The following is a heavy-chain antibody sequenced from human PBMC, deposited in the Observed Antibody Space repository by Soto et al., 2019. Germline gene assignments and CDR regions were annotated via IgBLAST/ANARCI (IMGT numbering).Heavy chain of an antibody. V-gene: IGHV4-59*02. CDR1: GDSVTSDY. Sequence: QVQLQESGPGLVKPSETLSLTCTVSGDSVTSDYWSWIRQPPGKRLEYIGFIYLGGSANYNPSLASRVTISPDKSNNQLSLRLTSVTAADTAVYYCTRGKWFPRGYGMDVWGRGTTVTVS. CDR3: TRGKWFPRGYGMDV. J-gene: IGHJ6*02. D-gene: IGHD3-22*01. CDR2: IYLGGSA.